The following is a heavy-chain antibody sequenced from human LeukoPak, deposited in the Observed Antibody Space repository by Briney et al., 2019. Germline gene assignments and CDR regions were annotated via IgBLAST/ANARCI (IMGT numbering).Heavy chain of an antibody. CDR2: IYYSGST. Sequence: PSETLSLTCTVSGGSISSSSYYWAWIRQTPGKGLEWIGSIYYSGSTYYKPSLKSRVTISADTSKNQFSLKLSSVTAADTAVYYCARQEDSTGWGGGYFDYWGHGALVTVSS. D-gene: IGHD6-19*01. J-gene: IGHJ4*01. V-gene: IGHV4-39*01. CDR3: ARQEDSTGWGGGYFDY. CDR1: GGSISSSSYY.